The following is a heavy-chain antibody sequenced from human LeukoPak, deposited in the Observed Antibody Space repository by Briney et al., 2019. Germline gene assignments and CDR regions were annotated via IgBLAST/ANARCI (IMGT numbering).Heavy chain of an antibody. V-gene: IGHV3-23*01. CDR1: GFTFSSYA. CDR3: AKDRGSGLGDTNFDY. D-gene: IGHD6-19*01. J-gene: IGHJ4*02. Sequence: GGSLRLSCAASGFTFSSYAMSWVRQAPGKGLEWVSAISGSGGSTYYADSVKGRLTISRDNSKNTLYLQMSSLRAEDTAVYYCAKDRGSGLGDTNFDYWGQGTLVTVSS. CDR2: ISGSGGST.